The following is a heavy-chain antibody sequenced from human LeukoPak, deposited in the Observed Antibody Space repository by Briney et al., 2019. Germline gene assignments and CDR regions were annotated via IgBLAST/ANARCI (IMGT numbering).Heavy chain of an antibody. V-gene: IGHV3-33*01. CDR2: IWYDGSNK. J-gene: IGHJ4*02. Sequence: PGRSLRLSCAASGFTFSSYGMHWVRQAPGKGLEWVAVIWYDGSNKYYADSVKGRFTISRDNSKNTLYLQMNSLRAEDTAVYYCARDVVLDGAVDYWGQGTLVTVSS. D-gene: IGHD1-1*01. CDR1: GFTFSSYG. CDR3: ARDVVLDGAVDY.